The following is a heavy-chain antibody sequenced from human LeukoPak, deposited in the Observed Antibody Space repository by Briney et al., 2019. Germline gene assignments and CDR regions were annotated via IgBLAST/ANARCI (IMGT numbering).Heavy chain of an antibody. CDR1: GFTFSSYA. CDR2: IHDSDGST. D-gene: IGHD3-22*01. V-gene: IGHV3-23*01. CDR3: AKAVVISSGRYYFDY. Sequence: GGSLRLSCEASGFTFSSYAMSWVRQAPGKGLEWDSTIHDSDGSTFYADSVKGRFTISRDTSKNTLYLHMNGLRAEDTAIYYCAKAVVISSGRYYFDYWGQGALVTVSS. J-gene: IGHJ4*02.